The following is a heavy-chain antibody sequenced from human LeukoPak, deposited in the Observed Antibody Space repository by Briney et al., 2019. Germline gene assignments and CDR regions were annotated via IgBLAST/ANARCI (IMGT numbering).Heavy chain of an antibody. Sequence: GASVKVSCKTSGDTFTNYDINWVRQATGQGLEWMGWMNPNSGNTGYAQKFQGRVTITRNTSISTVYMDLSSLRSEDTAVYYCARALVAAGTIYYYYYMDVWGKGTTVTVSS. CDR2: MNPNSGNT. CDR3: ARALVAAGTIYYYYYMDV. CDR1: GDTFTNYD. J-gene: IGHJ6*03. V-gene: IGHV1-8*01. D-gene: IGHD6-13*01.